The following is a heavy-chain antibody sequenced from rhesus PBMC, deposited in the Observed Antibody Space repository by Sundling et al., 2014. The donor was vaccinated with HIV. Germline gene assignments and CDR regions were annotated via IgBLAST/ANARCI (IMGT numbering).Heavy chain of an antibody. CDR3: ARDRIAAGRYYGLDS. Sequence: QVQLQESGPGLLKPSETLSLTCAVSGGSISGYKWNWIRQSSGKGLEWIGNIYGNGATTNYNPSLRSRVTLSVDTSKNQFSLKLSSVTAADTAVYYCARDRIAAGRYYGLDSWGQGVVVTVSS. V-gene: IGHV4-165*01. CDR1: GGSISGYK. D-gene: IGHD6-13*01. J-gene: IGHJ6*01. CDR2: IYGNGATT.